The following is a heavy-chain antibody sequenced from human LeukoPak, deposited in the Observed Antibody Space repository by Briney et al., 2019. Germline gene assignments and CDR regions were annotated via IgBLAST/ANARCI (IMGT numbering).Heavy chain of an antibody. D-gene: IGHD2-21*02. J-gene: IGHJ2*01. V-gene: IGHV4-34*01. CDR3: ASCRHNCYLRYFDL. Sequence: SETLSLTCAVYGGSFSDYYWSWIRQPPGRGLEWIGEINHSGSTNYNPSLKSRVTISVDTSKNQFSLKLSSVTAADTAVYYCASCRHNCYLRYFDLWGRGTLVTVSS. CDR1: GGSFSDYY. CDR2: INHSGST.